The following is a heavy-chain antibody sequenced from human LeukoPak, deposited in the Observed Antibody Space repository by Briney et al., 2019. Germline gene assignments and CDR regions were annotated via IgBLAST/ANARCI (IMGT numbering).Heavy chain of an antibody. Sequence: PGGSLRLSCAASGFTFSDYYMSWIRQAPGKGLEWVSYISSSGSTIYYADSVKGRSTISRDNAKNSLYLQMNSLRAEDTAVYYCARDDYVWGSYLGYPGKNAFDIWGQGTMVTVSS. CDR2: ISSSGSTI. J-gene: IGHJ3*02. CDR1: GFTFSDYY. CDR3: ARDDYVWGSYLGYPGKNAFDI. D-gene: IGHD3-16*02. V-gene: IGHV3-11*04.